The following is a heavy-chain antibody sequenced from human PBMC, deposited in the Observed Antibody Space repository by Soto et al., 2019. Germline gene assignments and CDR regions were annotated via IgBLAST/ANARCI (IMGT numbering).Heavy chain of an antibody. D-gene: IGHD2-15*01. Sequence: NPSETLSLTCAVSGGSISSGGYSWSWIRQPPGKGLEWIGYIYHSGSTYYNPSLKSRVTISVDRSKNQFSLKLSSVTAADTAVYYCARLGPYSGGGSWFEGPHNWFDPWGQGTLVTVSS. CDR1: GGSISSGGYS. V-gene: IGHV4-30-2*01. J-gene: IGHJ5*02. CDR2: IYHSGST. CDR3: ARLGPYSGGGSWFEGPHNWFDP.